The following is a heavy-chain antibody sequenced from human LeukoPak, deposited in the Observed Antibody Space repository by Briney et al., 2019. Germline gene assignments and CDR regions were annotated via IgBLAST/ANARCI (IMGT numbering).Heavy chain of an antibody. CDR1: GFTFSNYG. V-gene: IGHV3-33*01. J-gene: IGHJ4*02. Sequence: PGRSLRLSCAASGFTFSNYGMHWVRQAPGKGLEWVAVIWYDGSNKDYADSVKGRVTIPRDNSKNTLYLQMNSLRAEDTAVYYCARDEEYSGSYGGSYFDYWGQGTLVTVSS. CDR2: IWYDGSNK. D-gene: IGHD1-26*01. CDR3: ARDEEYSGSYGGSYFDY.